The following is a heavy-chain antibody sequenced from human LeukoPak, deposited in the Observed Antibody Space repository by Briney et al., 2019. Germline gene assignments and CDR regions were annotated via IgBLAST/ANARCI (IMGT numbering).Heavy chain of an antibody. CDR1: GGSFSGYY. Sequence: SETLSLTCAVYGGSFSGYYWSWIRRPPGKGLEWIGEINHSGSTNYNPSLKSRVTISVDTSKNQFSLKLSSVTAADTAVYYCAREGGYCSSTSCYNGLGAFDIWGQGTMVTVSS. J-gene: IGHJ3*02. D-gene: IGHD2-2*02. CDR3: AREGGYCSSTSCYNGLGAFDI. CDR2: INHSGST. V-gene: IGHV4-34*01.